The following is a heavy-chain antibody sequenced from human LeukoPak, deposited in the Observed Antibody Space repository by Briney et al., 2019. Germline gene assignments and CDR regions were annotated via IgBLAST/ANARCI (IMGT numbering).Heavy chain of an antibody. V-gene: IGHV1-8*01. CDR2: MNPNSGKS. J-gene: IGHJ6*02. Sequence: GASVKVSCKASRDTFTNYDINWLRQATGQGLEWMGWMNPNSGKSGHAQKFQGKVTMTRNTSISTAYMEVSSLRSEDTAVYYCARGRARYGMDVWGQGTTVTVSS. CDR1: RDTFTNYD. CDR3: ARGRARYGMDV.